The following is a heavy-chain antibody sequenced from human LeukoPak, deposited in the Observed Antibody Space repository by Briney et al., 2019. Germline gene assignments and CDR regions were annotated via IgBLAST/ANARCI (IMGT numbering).Heavy chain of an antibody. CDR2: IDKDGSKK. D-gene: IGHD5-24*01. Sequence: GGSLRLSCAASGFTFSSYWLSWVRQAPGKGLGWVANIDKDGSKKYYVDSVKGRFTISRDNAKNSLYLQMNSLRVEDTAVYYCARDGIDGFIDFWGQGTLVTVSS. J-gene: IGHJ4*02. CDR3: ARDGIDGFIDF. V-gene: IGHV3-7*01. CDR1: GFTFSSYW.